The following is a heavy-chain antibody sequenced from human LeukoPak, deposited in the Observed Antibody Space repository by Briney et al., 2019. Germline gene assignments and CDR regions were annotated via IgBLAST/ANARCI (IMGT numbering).Heavy chain of an antibody. CDR3: ARITEGAFDI. J-gene: IGHJ3*02. CDR2: IYTSGST. CDR1: GGSISSGSYY. Sequence: EPSETLSLTCTVSGGSISSGSYYWSWIRQPAGKGLEWIGRIYTSGSTNYNPSLKSRVTISVDTSKSQFSLKLSSVTAADTAVYYCARITEGAFDIWGQGTMVTVSS. V-gene: IGHV4-61*02. D-gene: IGHD3-10*01.